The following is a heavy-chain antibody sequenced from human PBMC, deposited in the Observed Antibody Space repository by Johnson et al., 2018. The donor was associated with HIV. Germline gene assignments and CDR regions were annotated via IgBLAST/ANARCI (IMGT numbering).Heavy chain of an antibody. V-gene: IGHV3-66*02. CDR2: IYSGGRT. CDR3: ARARAGAFDI. Sequence: VQLVESGGGLVQPGGSLRLSCVASGFSVSSDYMSWVRQAPGKGLEWVSLIYSGGRTYYADSVKGRFTISRDNSKNTLYLQMNNLRAEDTAIFYCARARAGAFDIGGQGTMVTVSS. J-gene: IGHJ3*02. CDR1: GFSVSSDY. D-gene: IGHD6-19*01.